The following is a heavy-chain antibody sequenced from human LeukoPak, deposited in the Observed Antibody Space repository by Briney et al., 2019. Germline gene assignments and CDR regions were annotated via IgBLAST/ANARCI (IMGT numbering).Heavy chain of an antibody. CDR3: AREFTQRDY. CDR2: ISGSDGTI. CDR1: GFTLSDYY. J-gene: IGHJ4*02. V-gene: IGHV3-11*01. Sequence: GGSLRLSCVASGFTLSDYYMSWIRQAPGKGLEWVSYISGSDGTIKYADSVKGRFTISRDNAKNSLYLQMSSLRVEDTAVYYCAREFTQRDYWGQGTLVTVSS.